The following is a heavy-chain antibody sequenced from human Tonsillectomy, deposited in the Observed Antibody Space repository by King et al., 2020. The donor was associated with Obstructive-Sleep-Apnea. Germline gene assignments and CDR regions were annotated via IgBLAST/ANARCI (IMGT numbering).Heavy chain of an antibody. V-gene: IGHV4-59*08. J-gene: IGHJ4*02. CDR1: GGSISTYY. D-gene: IGHD6-13*01. CDR2: IFYSGST. CDR3: ARHSSSWAHFDY. Sequence: QLQESGPGLVKPSETLSLICTVSGGSISTYYWSLIRQPPGKGLEWIGNIFYSGSTNSNPSFKSRVSISVDTSKNQFSLKVSSVTAADTAVCYCARHSSSWAHFDYWGQGTLVTVS.